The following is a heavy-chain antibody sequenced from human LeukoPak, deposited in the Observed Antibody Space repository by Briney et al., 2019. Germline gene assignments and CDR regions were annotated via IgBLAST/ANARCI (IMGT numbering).Heavy chain of an antibody. J-gene: IGHJ4*02. Sequence: PSETLSLTCTVSGGSISNSSYYWGWIRQPPGKGLEWIGSMYYSGSTYYNPSLKSRATISVDTSKNQFSLKLSSVTAADTAVYYCVRHGRMGTINPSYWGQGTLVTVSS. D-gene: IGHD5-24*01. CDR2: MYYSGST. CDR1: GGSISNSSYY. CDR3: VRHGRMGTINPSY. V-gene: IGHV4-39*01.